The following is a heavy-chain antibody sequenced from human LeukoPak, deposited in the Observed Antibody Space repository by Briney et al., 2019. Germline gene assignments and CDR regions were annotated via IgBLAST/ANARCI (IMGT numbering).Heavy chain of an antibody. CDR1: RFTFSSYA. D-gene: IGHD3-10*02. CDR2: INQNGRET. Sequence: GGSLRLSCAASRFTFSSYAMSWVRQAPGKGLEWVANINQNGRETQHVDSVQGRFTISRDNAKNSLYLQMNSLGAEDTAVYYCAELGITMIGGVWGKGTTVTISS. J-gene: IGHJ6*04. CDR3: AELGITMIGGV. V-gene: IGHV3-7*01.